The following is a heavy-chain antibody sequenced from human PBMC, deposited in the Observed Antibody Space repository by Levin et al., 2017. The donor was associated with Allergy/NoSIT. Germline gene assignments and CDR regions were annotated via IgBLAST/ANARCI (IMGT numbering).Heavy chain of an antibody. CDR2: IKRDGSEQ. CDR1: GFTFSSYW. D-gene: IGHD4-17*01. Sequence: PSETLSLTCAASGFTFSSYWMNWVRQAPGKGLEWVANIKRDGSEQHYVDPVKGRFTISRDNAKNSLYLQMNSLRAEDTAVYYCARFPPVGHGDFFEYWGQGTLVTVSS. V-gene: IGHV3-7*04. J-gene: IGHJ4*02. CDR3: ARFPPVGHGDFFEY.